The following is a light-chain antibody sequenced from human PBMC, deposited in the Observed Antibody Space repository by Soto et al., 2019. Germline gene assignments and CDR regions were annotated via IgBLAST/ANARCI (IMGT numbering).Light chain of an antibody. CDR3: QQRSNWPRT. J-gene: IGKJ1*01. CDR1: QNVRTF. V-gene: IGKV3-11*01. CDR2: DAS. Sequence: EIVLTQSPTTLSLSPGPRSTLACRASQNVRTFLDWYQQKPGQAPRLLIYDASNRAAGIPARFSGSGSGTDFTLTISSLEPEDFAVYYCQQRSNWPRTFGQGTKVDIK.